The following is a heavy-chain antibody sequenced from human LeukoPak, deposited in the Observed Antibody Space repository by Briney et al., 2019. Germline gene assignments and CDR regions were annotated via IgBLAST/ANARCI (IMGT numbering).Heavy chain of an antibody. CDR3: ATLPIGGYDYDCSGPYELRDY. V-gene: IGHV3-23*01. Sequence: GGSQRLSCAASGFTFSSYAMSWVRQAPGKGLEWVSGISGSGGSRYYADSLKGRFTISRDNPKNTLYLQMNSLRAEDTAVYYCATLPIGGYDYDCSGPYELRDYWGQGTLVTVSS. CDR2: ISGSGGSR. CDR1: GFTFSSYA. J-gene: IGHJ4*02. D-gene: IGHD3-22*01.